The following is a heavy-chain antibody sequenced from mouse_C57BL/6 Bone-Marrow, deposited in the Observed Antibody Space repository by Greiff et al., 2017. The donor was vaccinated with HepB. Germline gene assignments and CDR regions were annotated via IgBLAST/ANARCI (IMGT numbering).Heavy chain of an antibody. V-gene: IGHV5-2*01. D-gene: IGHD2-4*01. CDR3: ARQDYGYWYFDV. CDR2: INSDGGST. J-gene: IGHJ1*03. CDR1: EYEFPSHD. Sequence: EVKLMESGGGLVQPGASLKLSCESNEYEFPSHDMSWVRKTPEKRLELVAAINSDGGSTYYPDTMERRFIISRDNTKKTLYLQMSSLRSEDTALYYCARQDYGYWYFDVWGTGTTVTVSS.